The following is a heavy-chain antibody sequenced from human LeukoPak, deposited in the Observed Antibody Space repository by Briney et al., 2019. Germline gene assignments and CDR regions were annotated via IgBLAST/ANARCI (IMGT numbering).Heavy chain of an antibody. CDR1: GYTFTSYG. CDR2: ISAYNGNT. D-gene: IGHD4-17*01. V-gene: IGHV1-18*01. J-gene: IGHJ6*02. CDR3: ARDETVTTYYYYYYGMDV. Sequence: PRASVKVSCKASGYTFTSYGISWVRQAPGQGLEWMGWISAYNGNTNYAQKLQGRVTMTTDTSTSTAYMELRSLRSDDTAVYYCARDETVTTYYYYYYGMDVWGQGTTVTVSS.